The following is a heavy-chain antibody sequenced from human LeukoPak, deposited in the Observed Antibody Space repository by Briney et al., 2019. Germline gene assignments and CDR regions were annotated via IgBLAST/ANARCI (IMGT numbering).Heavy chain of an antibody. CDR3: ARAPSEIGGYYPEYFRH. J-gene: IGHJ1*01. Sequence: PGGSLRLSCAASGFTFSSYWMHWVRQAPGKGLVWVSRIKSDGSTRYADSVKGRFTVSRDNAKNTVSLQMNSLIAEDTGVYYCARAPSEIGGYYPEYFRHWGQGTLVIVSS. CDR1: GFTFSSYW. D-gene: IGHD3-22*01. CDR2: IKSDGST. V-gene: IGHV3-74*01.